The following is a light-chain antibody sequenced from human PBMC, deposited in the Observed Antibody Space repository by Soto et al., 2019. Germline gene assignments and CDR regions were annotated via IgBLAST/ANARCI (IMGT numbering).Light chain of an antibody. CDR3: QQSNNWPRR. CDR1: QSVSCN. CDR2: GAS. Sequence: EIVMTQSPATLSVSPADGATLSCSSSQSVSCNLAWCQQKPGQAPRLLVYGASTRAACFPARFSGSGSGTEFSLTISSLQSEDLAVYYCQQSNNWPRRFDQGTKVDIK. J-gene: IGKJ1*01. V-gene: IGKV3-15*01.